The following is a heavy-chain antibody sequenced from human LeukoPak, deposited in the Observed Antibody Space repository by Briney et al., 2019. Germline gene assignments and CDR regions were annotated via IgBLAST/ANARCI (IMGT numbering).Heavy chain of an antibody. CDR3: AREWAGYGSGSYYYY. Sequence: SVKVSCKVSGYTLTELSMHWVRQAPGQGLEWMGGIIPLFGTANYAQKFLGRVTITADESTSTTYMELSSLKSEDTAVYYCAREWAGYGSGSYYYYWGQGTLVTVSS. CDR2: IIPLFGTA. V-gene: IGHV1-69*13. J-gene: IGHJ4*02. CDR1: GYTLTELS. D-gene: IGHD3-10*01.